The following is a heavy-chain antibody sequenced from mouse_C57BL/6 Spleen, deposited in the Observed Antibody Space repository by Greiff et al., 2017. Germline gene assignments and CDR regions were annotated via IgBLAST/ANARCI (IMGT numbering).Heavy chain of an antibody. Sequence: EVQRVESGPGLVKPSQSLSLTCSVTGYSITSGYYWNWIRQFPGNKLEWMGYISYDGSNNYNPSLKNRISITRDTSKNQFFLKLNSVTTEDTATYYCARELYGPYAMDYWGQGTSVTVSS. CDR3: ARELYGPYAMDY. V-gene: IGHV3-6*01. CDR2: ISYDGSN. D-gene: IGHD1-1*02. CDR1: GYSITSGYY. J-gene: IGHJ4*01.